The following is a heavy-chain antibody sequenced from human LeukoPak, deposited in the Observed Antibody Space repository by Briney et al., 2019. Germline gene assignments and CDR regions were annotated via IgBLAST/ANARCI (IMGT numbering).Heavy chain of an antibody. CDR3: AKDQRYQLPAPNYMDV. D-gene: IGHD1-1*01. V-gene: IGHV3-23*01. Sequence: GGSLRLSCAASGFTFSSYAMSWVRQAPGKGLEWVSAISGSGGSTYYADSVKGRFTISRDNSKNTMYLQINSLRVDDTAVYYCAKDQRYQLPAPNYMDVWGKGTTVIVSS. CDR2: ISGSGGST. J-gene: IGHJ6*03. CDR1: GFTFSSYA.